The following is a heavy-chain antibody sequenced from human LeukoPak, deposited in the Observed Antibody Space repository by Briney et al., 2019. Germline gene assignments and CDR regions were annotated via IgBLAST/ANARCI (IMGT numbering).Heavy chain of an antibody. V-gene: IGHV3-74*01. CDR3: ARVNVCPRCHFDY. Sequence: GGSLRLSCAASGFTFSSYWMHWVRQAPGKGLVWVSRINSDGSSTSYADSVKGRFTISRDNAKNTLYLQMNSLRVEDTAVYYCARVNVCPRCHFDYWGQGTLVTVSS. J-gene: IGHJ4*02. CDR1: GFTFSSYW. D-gene: IGHD3-16*01. CDR2: INSDGSST.